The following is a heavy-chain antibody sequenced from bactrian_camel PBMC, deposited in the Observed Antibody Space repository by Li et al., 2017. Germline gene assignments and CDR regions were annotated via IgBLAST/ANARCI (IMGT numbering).Heavy chain of an antibody. CDR1: GFTTSLCG. Sequence: VQLVESGGGSVQAGGSLKLSCPAPGFTTSLCGVDWYRQAAGKQREWVSSIGPDGTTSYADSVKGRFTSTKGEARDTVFLQMGSLKPEDTGMYYCAAARYIRGGCGYPTQHDYNYWGQGTQVTVS. J-gene: IGHJ4*01. D-gene: IGHD5*01. V-gene: IGHV3S53*01. CDR3: AAARYIRGGCGYPTQHDYNY. CDR2: IGPDGTT.